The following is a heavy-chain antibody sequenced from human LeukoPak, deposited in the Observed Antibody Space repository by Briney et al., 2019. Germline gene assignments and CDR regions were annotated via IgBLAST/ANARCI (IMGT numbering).Heavy chain of an antibody. V-gene: IGHV4-59*01. J-gene: IGHJ4*02. CDR2: IYYTGNT. Sequence: AETLSLTCTGSNGSISSFYWTWIRQPPGKGLEWIGYIYYTGNTDYNPSLKSRVTISVDTSKNQFSLKLSSVTAADTAVYYCARGYGRYFDYWGQGALVTVSS. CDR3: ARGYGRYFDY. D-gene: IGHD5-18*01. CDR1: NGSISSFY.